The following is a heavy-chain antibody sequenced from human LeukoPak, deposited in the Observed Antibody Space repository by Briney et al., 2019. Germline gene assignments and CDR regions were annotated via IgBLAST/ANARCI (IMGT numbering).Heavy chain of an antibody. CDR1: GFTFSSYS. Sequence: PEGSLRLSCAASGFTFSSYSMNWVRQAPGKGLEWVSSISSSSSYIYYADSVKGRFTISRDNSKNTVFLQMNSLRAEDTAIYYCARYNCGGDCYSGFDYWGQGTLVTVSS. CDR2: ISSSSSYI. D-gene: IGHD2-21*02. V-gene: IGHV3-21*01. J-gene: IGHJ4*02. CDR3: ARYNCGGDCYSGFDY.